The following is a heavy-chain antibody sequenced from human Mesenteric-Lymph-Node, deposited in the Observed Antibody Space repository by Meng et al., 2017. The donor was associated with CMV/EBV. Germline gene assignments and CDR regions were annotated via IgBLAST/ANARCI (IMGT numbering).Heavy chain of an antibody. CDR3: ARLKGYCTGGSCDDIYYYFGMEV. CDR1: GYSFTNHW. J-gene: IGHJ6*02. CDR2: IYPGDSDV. D-gene: IGHD2-15*01. V-gene: IGHV5-51*01. Sequence: GESLKISCKGSGYSFTNHWIGWVRHMPGKGLEWMEIIYPGDSDVRYSPSFQGQVAISVDKSISTAYLQWSSLKASDTAMYYCARLKGYCTGGSCDDIYYYFGMEVWGQGTTVTVSS.